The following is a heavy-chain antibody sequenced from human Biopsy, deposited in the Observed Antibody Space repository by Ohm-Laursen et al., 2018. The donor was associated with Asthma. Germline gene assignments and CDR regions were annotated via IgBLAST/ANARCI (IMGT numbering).Heavy chain of an antibody. Sequence: SSVKVSCKTSGYTFNSAGITWVRQAPGQGLEWMGWNSVYNGNTKVAQKLQDRVTMITDTSTSTAYMELRSLRSDGTAVYFCARAVDYSHYYGIDVWGQGTTVTVS. CDR3: ARAVDYSHYYGIDV. V-gene: IGHV1-18*01. CDR1: GYTFNSAG. D-gene: IGHD3-10*01. CDR2: NSVYNGNT. J-gene: IGHJ6*02.